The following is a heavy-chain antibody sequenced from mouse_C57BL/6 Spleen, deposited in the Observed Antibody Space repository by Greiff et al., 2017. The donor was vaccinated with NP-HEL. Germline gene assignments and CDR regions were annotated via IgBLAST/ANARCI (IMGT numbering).Heavy chain of an antibody. V-gene: IGHV1-82*01. J-gene: IGHJ2*01. CDR1: GYAFSSSW. CDR3: AREEFYYDYEYYFDY. D-gene: IGHD2-4*01. CDR2: IYPGDGDT. Sequence: QVQLQQSGPELVKPGASVKISCKASGYAFSSSWMNWVKQRPGKGLEWIGRIYPGDGDTNYNGKFKGKATLTANKSSSTAYMQLSSLTSEDSAVYFCAREEFYYDYEYYFDYWGQGTTLTVSS.